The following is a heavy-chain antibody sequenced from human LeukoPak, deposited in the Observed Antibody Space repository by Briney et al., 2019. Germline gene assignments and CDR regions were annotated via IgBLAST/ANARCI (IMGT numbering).Heavy chain of an antibody. CDR2: IIPVFGTA. D-gene: IGHD1-7*01. CDR1: GGTFNSYA. J-gene: IGHJ4*02. V-gene: IGHV1-69*05. CDR3: AALYNWNYGVANFDY. Sequence: SVKVSCKASGGTFNSYAISWVRQAPGQGLEWMGGIIPVFGTANYAQKFQGRVTITTDESTSTAYMELSSLRSEDTAVYYCAALYNWNYGVANFDYWGQGTLVTVSS.